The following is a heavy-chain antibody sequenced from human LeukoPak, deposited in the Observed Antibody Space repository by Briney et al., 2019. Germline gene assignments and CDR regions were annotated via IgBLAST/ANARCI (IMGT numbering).Heavy chain of an antibody. J-gene: IGHJ4*02. V-gene: IGHV3-9*01. D-gene: IGHD3-22*01. CDR3: AKGSYYYDSSGYYYPDY. CDR2: ISWNSGSI. CDR1: GFTFDDYA. Sequence: PGGSLRLSCAASGFTFDDYAMHWVRQAPGKGLEWVSGISWNSGSIGYADSVKGRFTISRDNAKNSLYLQMNSLRAEDTALYYCAKGSYYYDSSGYYYPDYWGQGTLVTVSS.